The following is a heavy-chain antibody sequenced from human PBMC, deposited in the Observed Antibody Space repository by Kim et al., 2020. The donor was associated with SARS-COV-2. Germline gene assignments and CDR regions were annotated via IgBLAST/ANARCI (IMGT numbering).Heavy chain of an antibody. D-gene: IGHD4-4*01. Sequence: GGSLRLSCAASGFTFGDYAMHWVRQAPGKGLEWVSGISWNSGSIGYADSVKGRFTISRDNAKNSLYLQMNSLRAEDTALYYCAKDRAYTDSPHFDYWGQGTLVTVSS. CDR1: GFTFGDYA. J-gene: IGHJ4*02. CDR2: ISWNSGSI. V-gene: IGHV3-9*01. CDR3: AKDRAYTDSPHFDY.